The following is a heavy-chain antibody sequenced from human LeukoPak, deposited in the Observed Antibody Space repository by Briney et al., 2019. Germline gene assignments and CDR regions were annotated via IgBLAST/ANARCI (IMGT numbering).Heavy chain of an antibody. J-gene: IGHJ1*01. CDR2: IRSKANNYAT. V-gene: IGHV3-73*01. D-gene: IGHD6-19*01. CDR3: SAGPSGWTEFFRH. CDR1: GFTLSDYT. Sequence: GGSLRLSCAAPGFTLSDYTMHWVRQASGKGLDWVARIRSKANNYATEYGPSVKGRFTISRDDAKNTAYLQMNSLKTEDTAIYYCSAGPSGWTEFFRHWGQGTLVTVSS.